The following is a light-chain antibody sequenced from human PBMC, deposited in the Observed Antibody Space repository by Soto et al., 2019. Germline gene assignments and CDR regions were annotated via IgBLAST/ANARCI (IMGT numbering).Light chain of an antibody. CDR3: CSDAGTYTHVV. V-gene: IGLV2-11*01. CDR1: SSDVGGYNY. Sequence: QSALTQPRSVSGSPGQSVTISCTGTSSDVGGYNYVSWYQRHPDKAPKLIIYDVIKRPSGVPDRYSGSTSGNTASLTITGLQADDEADYYCCSDAGTYTHVVFGGGTKLTVL. J-gene: IGLJ2*01. CDR2: DVI.